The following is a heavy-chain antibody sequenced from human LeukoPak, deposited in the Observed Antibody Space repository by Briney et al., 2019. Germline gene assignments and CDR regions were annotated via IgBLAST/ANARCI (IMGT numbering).Heavy chain of an antibody. CDR2: INHNGNVN. D-gene: IGHD6-13*01. Sequence: GGSLRLSCAASGFTFSSYWMNWARQAPGKGLEWVASINHNGNVNYYVDSVKGRFTISRDNAKNSLYLQMSNLRAEDTAVYFCARLSGSWYYYYYGMDVWGQGTTVTVSS. J-gene: IGHJ6*02. CDR3: ARLSGSWYYYYYGMDV. V-gene: IGHV3-7*03. CDR1: GFTFSSYW.